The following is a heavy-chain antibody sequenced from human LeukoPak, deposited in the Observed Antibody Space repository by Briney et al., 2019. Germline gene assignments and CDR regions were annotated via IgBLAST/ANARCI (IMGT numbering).Heavy chain of an antibody. V-gene: IGHV4-39*07. CDR3: ARGPTSGYSYVDL. J-gene: IGHJ5*02. D-gene: IGHD5-18*01. Sequence: GSLRLSCAASGFTFSSYSMNWVRQAPGKGLEWIGSIYYSGSTYYNPSLKSRVTISVDASKNQFSLKLSSVTAADTAVYYCARGPTSGYSYVDLWGQGTLVTVSS. CDR2: IYYSGST. CDR1: GFTFSSYS.